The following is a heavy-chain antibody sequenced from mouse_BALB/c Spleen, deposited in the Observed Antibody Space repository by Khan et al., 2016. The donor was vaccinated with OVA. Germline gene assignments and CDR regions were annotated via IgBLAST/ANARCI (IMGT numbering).Heavy chain of an antibody. J-gene: IGHJ3*01. CDR2: IDPFNGGT. Sequence: VQLQQPGPELMKPGASVKISCKASGYSFTTYYMHWVKQSHGKSLEWIGYIDPFNGGTNYNQKFKGKATLTVDKSSSTAYMHLTSLTSEDSAVYYCTRLGLNNWLAYWGQGTLVTVSA. V-gene: IGHV1S135*01. D-gene: IGHD1-3*01. CDR1: GYSFTTYY. CDR3: TRLGLNNWLAY.